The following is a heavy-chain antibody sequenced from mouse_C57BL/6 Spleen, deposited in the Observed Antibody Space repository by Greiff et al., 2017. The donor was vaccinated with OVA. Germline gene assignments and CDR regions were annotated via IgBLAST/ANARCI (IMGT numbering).Heavy chain of an antibody. CDR1: GFTFSSYA. Sequence: EVKLVESGGGLVKPGGSLKLSCAASGFTFSSYAMSWVRQTPEKRLEWVATISDGGSYTYYPDYVKGRFTISRDNAKNNLYLQMSHLKSEDTAMYYCAREGEGAMDYWGQGTSVTVSS. CDR3: AREGEGAMDY. CDR2: ISDGGSYT. V-gene: IGHV5-4*01. J-gene: IGHJ4*01.